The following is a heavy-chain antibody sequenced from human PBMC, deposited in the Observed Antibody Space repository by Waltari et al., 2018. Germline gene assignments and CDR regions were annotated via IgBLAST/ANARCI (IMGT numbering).Heavy chain of an antibody. CDR1: GGSISSSNW. V-gene: IGHV4-4*02. CDR3: ARVGREAVAGGTGGIDS. D-gene: IGHD6-19*01. J-gene: IGHJ4*02. CDR2: IYQSGSN. Sequence: QVQLQESGPGLVKPSGTLSLTCAVSGGSISSSNWWSWVRQPPGKGLEWIGEIYQSGSNNYNPVLKSGVTISGGKFKDQFSLKLSCVTAADTAGYYCARVGREAVAGGTGGIDSWGQGTLVTVSS.